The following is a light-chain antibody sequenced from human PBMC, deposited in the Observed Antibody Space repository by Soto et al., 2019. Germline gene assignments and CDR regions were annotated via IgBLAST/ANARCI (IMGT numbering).Light chain of an antibody. V-gene: IGLV2-14*01. CDR3: SSYTSSSTLGHVV. CDR2: DVS. Sequence: QSALTQPASVSGSPGQSITISCTGTSSDVGGYNYVSWYQQHPGKAPKLMIYDVSNRPSGVSNRFSGSKSGNTASLPISGLQAEDEADYYCSSYTSSSTLGHVVFGGGTQLTVL. J-gene: IGLJ2*01. CDR1: SSDVGGYNY.